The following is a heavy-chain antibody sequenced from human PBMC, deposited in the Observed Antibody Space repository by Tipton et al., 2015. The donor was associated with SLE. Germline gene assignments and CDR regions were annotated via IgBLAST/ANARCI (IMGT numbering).Heavy chain of an antibody. J-gene: IGHJ5*02. CDR1: GGSFSSFY. V-gene: IGHV4-34*01. CDR3: ATRDYGDYTKWFDP. Sequence: TLSLTCAVYGGSFSSFYWSWIRQPPGKGLEWIGEINHSASTSYNPSLKSRVTISVDTSKNQFSLKVSSVTAADTAVYYCATRDYGDYTKWFDPWGQGTLVTVSS. D-gene: IGHD4-17*01. CDR2: INHSAST.